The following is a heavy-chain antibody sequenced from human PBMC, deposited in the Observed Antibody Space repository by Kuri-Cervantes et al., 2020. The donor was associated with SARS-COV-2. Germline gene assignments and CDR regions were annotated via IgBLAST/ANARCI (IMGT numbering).Heavy chain of an antibody. CDR3: VKGRTGTTLSLDN. V-gene: IGHV3-43*01. Sequence: GESLKISCAASGFQFDDYTMHWVRQPPGKGLEWVSLISWDGATTYYADSVKGRFTISRDNSRNSLYLQMNVLRSEDTALYYCVKGRTGTTLSLDNWGQETLVSVSS. CDR1: GFQFDDYT. CDR2: ISWDGATT. J-gene: IGHJ4*02. D-gene: IGHD1-1*01.